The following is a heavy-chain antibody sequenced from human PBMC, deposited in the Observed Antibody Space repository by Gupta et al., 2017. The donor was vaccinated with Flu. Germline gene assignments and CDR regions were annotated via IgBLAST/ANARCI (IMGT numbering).Heavy chain of an antibody. J-gene: IGHJ5*02. CDR2: INHSGST. Sequence: QVQLQQWGAGLLKPSETLSLTCAVYGGSFSGYYWSWIRQPPGKGLEWIGEINHSGSTNYNPSLKSRVTISVDTSKNQFSLKLSSVTAADTAVYYCARGLFAVVVPAAMGWFDPWGQGTLVTVSS. CDR1: GGSFSGYY. V-gene: IGHV4-34*01. D-gene: IGHD2-2*01. CDR3: ARGLFAVVVPAAMGWFDP.